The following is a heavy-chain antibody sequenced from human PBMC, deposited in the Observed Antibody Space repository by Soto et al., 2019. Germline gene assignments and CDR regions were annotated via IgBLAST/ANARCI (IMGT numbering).Heavy chain of an antibody. CDR3: ARIRGYWYGLDV. CDR2: ITGTGGNT. Sequence: GGSLRLSCAASGFPLSTYGMTWVRQAPGKGLEWVSAITGTGGNTYYVDSVKGRFTSSRDNSKNMLYLQVNSLRVEDTAVYYCARIRGYWYGLDVWGQGTTVTVSS. V-gene: IGHV3-23*01. J-gene: IGHJ6*02. CDR1: GFPLSTYG.